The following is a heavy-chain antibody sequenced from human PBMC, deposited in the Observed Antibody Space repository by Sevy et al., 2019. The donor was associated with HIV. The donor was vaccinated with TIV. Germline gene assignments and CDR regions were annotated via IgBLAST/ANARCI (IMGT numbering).Heavy chain of an antibody. Sequence: ASVKVSCKTFGGDFNNNAIIWVRQAPGQGLEWMGGIIPVSGAAKYAQKFQDRVTISADESTSTSYMELSSLRFDDTAVYYCAREGLYCSSTSCPSEGYYHYGMDVWGQGTTVTVSS. CDR3: AREGLYCSSTSCPSEGYYHYGMDV. J-gene: IGHJ6*02. D-gene: IGHD2-2*01. CDR2: IIPVSGAA. V-gene: IGHV1-69*13. CDR1: GGDFNNNA.